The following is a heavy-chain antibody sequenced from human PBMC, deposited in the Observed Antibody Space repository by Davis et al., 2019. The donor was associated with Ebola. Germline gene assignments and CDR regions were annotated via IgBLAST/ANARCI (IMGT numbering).Heavy chain of an antibody. CDR2: ISGDGGST. J-gene: IGHJ6*02. V-gene: IGHV3-43*02. Sequence: GESLKISCAASGFTFDDYAMHWVRQAPGKGLAWVSLISGDGGSTYYADSVKGRFTISRDNSKNSLYLQMNSLRTEDTALYYGAKDRQLWLYYYGMDVWGQGTTVTVSS. D-gene: IGHD5-18*01. CDR3: AKDRQLWLYYYGMDV. CDR1: GFTFDDYA.